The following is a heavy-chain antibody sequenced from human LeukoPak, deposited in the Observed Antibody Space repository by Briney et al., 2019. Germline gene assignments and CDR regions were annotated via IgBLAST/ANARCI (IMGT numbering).Heavy chain of an antibody. CDR2: IRFDGGDE. Sequence: GGSLRLSCAASAFIFSSYGMHWVRQAPGKGLEWVAFIRFDGGDEYYADSMKGRFTISRDNSKNTLYLQMNSLRAEDTAVYYCAKDNGPDYYDSSGYYDPYHMDVWGKGTTVTVSS. CDR1: AFIFSSYG. J-gene: IGHJ6*03. CDR3: AKDNGPDYYDSSGYYDPYHMDV. V-gene: IGHV3-30*02. D-gene: IGHD3-22*01.